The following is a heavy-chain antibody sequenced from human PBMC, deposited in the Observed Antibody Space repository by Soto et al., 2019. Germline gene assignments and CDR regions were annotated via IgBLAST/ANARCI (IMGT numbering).Heavy chain of an antibody. D-gene: IGHD6-13*01. Sequence: GESLKISCKGSGYSFTSYWINWVRQMPGKGLEWVGRIDPSDSYTNYSPSFQGHVSISTDKSINTAYLQWSSLKASDTAMYYCARRGSSSWYWFDPWCQGTLVTVS. CDR1: GYSFTSYW. V-gene: IGHV5-10-1*01. CDR2: IDPSDSYT. CDR3: ARRGSSSWYWFDP. J-gene: IGHJ5*02.